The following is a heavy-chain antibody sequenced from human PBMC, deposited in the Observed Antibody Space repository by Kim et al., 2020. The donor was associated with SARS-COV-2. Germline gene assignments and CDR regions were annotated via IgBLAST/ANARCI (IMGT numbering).Heavy chain of an antibody. CDR1: GGFIGTGDYH. V-gene: IGHV4-39*01. Sequence: SETLSLTCTVSGGFIGTGDYHWGWIRQSPGKGLEWIGRIYHNGNTYYNPSLKSRVTISIDTSKNQFFLSLSSVTAADTAEFYCVRQKGARTYYFDSWGQG. CDR3: VRQKGARTYYFDS. D-gene: IGHD2-8*01. CDR2: IYHNGNT. J-gene: IGHJ4*02.